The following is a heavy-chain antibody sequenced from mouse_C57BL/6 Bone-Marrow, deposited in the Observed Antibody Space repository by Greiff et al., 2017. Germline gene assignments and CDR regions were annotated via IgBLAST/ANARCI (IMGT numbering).Heavy chain of an antibody. Sequence: EVKLMESGAELVKPGASVKLSCTASGFNIKDYYMHWVKQRTEQGLEWIGRIDPEDGETKYAPKFQGKATITADTSSNTAYLPLSILTSEDTAVYYCAYYYGSSYVAYWGQGTRVTVSA. CDR3: AYYYGSSYVAY. CDR2: IDPEDGET. D-gene: IGHD1-1*01. CDR1: GFNIKDYY. V-gene: IGHV14-2*01. J-gene: IGHJ3*01.